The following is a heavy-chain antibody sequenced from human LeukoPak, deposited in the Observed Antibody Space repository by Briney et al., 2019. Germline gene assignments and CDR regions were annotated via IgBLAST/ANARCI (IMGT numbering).Heavy chain of an antibody. CDR1: GFTVSSNY. J-gene: IGHJ4*02. Sequence: GGSLRLSCAASGFTVSSNYMSWVRQAPGKGLEWVSVIYSGGSTYYADSVKGRFTISRDNSKNTLYLQMNSLRAEDTAVYYCARDPGPAYSSGFDYWGQGTLVTVSS. V-gene: IGHV3-53*01. CDR3: ARDPGPAYSSGFDY. D-gene: IGHD6-19*01. CDR2: IYSGGST.